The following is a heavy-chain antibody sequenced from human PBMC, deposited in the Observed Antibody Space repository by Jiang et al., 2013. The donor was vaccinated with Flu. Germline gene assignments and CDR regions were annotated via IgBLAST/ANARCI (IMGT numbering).Heavy chain of an antibody. CDR2: IYYSGGT. V-gene: IGHV4-59*01. D-gene: IGHD1-14*01. J-gene: IGHJ4*02. Sequence: LLKPSETLSLTCTVSGGSISYYYWSWIRQPPGKGLEWIGYIYYSGGTNYNPSLKSRVTMSIDTSKSQFSLKLSSVTAADTAVYYCARGDNAITNFDYWGQGTLVTVSS. CDR3: ARGDNAITNFDY. CDR1: GGSISYYY.